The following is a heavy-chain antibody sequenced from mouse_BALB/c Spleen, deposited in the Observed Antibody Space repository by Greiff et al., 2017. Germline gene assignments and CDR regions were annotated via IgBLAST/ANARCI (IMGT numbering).Heavy chain of an antibody. CDR2: IRSGGST. V-gene: IGHV5-6-5*01. CDR3: SRDSYYVHCYFDV. Sequence: EVKLVESGGGLVKPGGCLKLSCAASGFTLSSYAMSWVRQTPGKRLEWVAAIRSGGSTNYPYSVTCRFTISRDNARNILYLQMSSLSSEDTAMYYCSRDSYYVHCYFDVWGAGTTVTVSS. D-gene: IGHD2-12*01. CDR1: GFTLSSYA. J-gene: IGHJ1*01.